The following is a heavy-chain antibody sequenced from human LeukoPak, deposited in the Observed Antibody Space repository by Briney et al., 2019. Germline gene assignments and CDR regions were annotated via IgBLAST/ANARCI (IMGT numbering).Heavy chain of an antibody. D-gene: IGHD6-6*01. CDR1: GGAFSSYA. CDR3: ASESSSWRRYYFDH. Sequence: SVKVSCKASGGAFSSYAISWVRQAPGQGLEWMGGIIPIFGTANYAQKFQGRVTITADESTSTAYMELSSLRSEDTAVYYCASESSSWRRYYFDHWGQGTLVTVSS. CDR2: IIPIFGTA. J-gene: IGHJ4*02. V-gene: IGHV1-69*13.